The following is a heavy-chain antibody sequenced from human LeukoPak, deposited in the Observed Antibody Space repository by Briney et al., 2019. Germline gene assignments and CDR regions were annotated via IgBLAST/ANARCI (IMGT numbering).Heavy chain of an antibody. V-gene: IGHV3-23*01. CDR2: ISASGDVT. Sequence: GGSLRLSCAASEFTFSKFPMGWVRQAPGRGLEWVSAISASGDVTFHADSVRGRFTISRDNSKNTLYLQMNSLRAEDTAVYYCARQSQNTHKTYYDILTGYSFDAFDIWGQGTMVTVSS. CDR3: ARQSQNTHKTYYDILTGYSFDAFDI. D-gene: IGHD3-9*01. J-gene: IGHJ3*02. CDR1: EFTFSKFP.